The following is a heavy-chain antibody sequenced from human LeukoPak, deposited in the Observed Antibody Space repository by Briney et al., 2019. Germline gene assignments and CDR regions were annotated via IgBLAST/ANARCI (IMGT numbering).Heavy chain of an antibody. CDR3: ARDAGNSGYGCDL. CDR1: GFIFSQYS. V-gene: IGHV3-48*01. J-gene: IGHJ5*02. Sequence: GRSLRLSCAASGFIFSQYSMNWVRQAPGKGLEWVSHIRSSSETFYADSVKGRFTISRDNARNSLYLQMNNLRGEDTAIYYCARDAGNSGYGCDLWGQGTLVTVSS. D-gene: IGHD5-12*01. CDR2: IRSSSET.